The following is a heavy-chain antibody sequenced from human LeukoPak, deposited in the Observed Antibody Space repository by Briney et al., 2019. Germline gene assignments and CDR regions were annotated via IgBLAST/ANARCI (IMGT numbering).Heavy chain of an antibody. Sequence: PSETLSLTCVVYGGSFSGYYWSWIRQPPGKGLEWIGEINQSGSTNYNPSLKSRVFISLDTSKNQFSLRLSSVTAADTAVYYCARVTGYVVEDYFDYWGQGTLVTVSS. D-gene: IGHD2-21*01. CDR3: ARVTGYVVEDYFDY. CDR2: INQSGST. J-gene: IGHJ4*02. V-gene: IGHV4-34*01. CDR1: GGSFSGYY.